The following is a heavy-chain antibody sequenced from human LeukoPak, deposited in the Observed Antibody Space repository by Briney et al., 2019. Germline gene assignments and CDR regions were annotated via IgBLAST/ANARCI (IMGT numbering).Heavy chain of an antibody. CDR3: ARAWELLGDYFDY. CDR2: IYHSGST. CDR1: GYSISSGYY. J-gene: IGHJ4*02. D-gene: IGHD1-26*01. V-gene: IGHV4-38-2*02. Sequence: SETLSLTCTVSGYSISSGYYWGWIRQPPGKGLEWIGSIYHSGSTYYNPSLKSRVTISVDTPKNQFSLKLSSVTAADTAVYYCARAWELLGDYFDYWGQGTLVTVSS.